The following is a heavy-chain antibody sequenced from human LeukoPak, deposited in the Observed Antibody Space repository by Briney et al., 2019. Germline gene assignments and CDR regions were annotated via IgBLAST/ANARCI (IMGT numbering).Heavy chain of an antibody. D-gene: IGHD6-6*01. V-gene: IGHV3-30*18. J-gene: IGHJ5*02. CDR3: AKDRLGIAARPHNWFDP. CDR2: ISYDGSNK. Sequence: GGSLRLSCAASGFTFSSYGMHWVRQAPGKGLEWVAVISYDGSNKYYAGSVKGRFTISRDNSKDTLYLQMNSLRAEDTAVYYCAKDRLGIAARPHNWFDPWGQGTLVTVSS. CDR1: GFTFSSYG.